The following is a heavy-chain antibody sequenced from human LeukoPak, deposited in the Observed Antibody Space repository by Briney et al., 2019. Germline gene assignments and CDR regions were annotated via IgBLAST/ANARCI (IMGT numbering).Heavy chain of an antibody. CDR1: GYTFSDYY. Sequence: ASVRVSCKASGYTFSDYYMHWVRQAPGQGLEWMGWINPNSGVTNYARKSQGRVTMTRDTSISTAYMELSRVTSDDTAVYYCARQYDTVFAYWGQGTLVTVSS. CDR3: ARQYDTVFAY. CDR2: INPNSGVT. J-gene: IGHJ4*02. D-gene: IGHD3-22*01. V-gene: IGHV1-2*02.